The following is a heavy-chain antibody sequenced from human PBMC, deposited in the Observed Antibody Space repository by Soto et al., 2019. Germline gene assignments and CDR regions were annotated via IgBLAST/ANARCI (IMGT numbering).Heavy chain of an antibody. D-gene: IGHD1-26*01. CDR1: GFTFSNAW. CDR2: IKSKTDGGTT. CDR3: TTTFGDSGSYPHYYYYGMDV. J-gene: IGHJ6*02. Sequence: GGSLRLSCAASGFTFSNAWMNWVRQAPGKGLEWVGRIKSKTDGGTTDYAAPVKGRFTISRDDSKNTLYLQMNSLKTEDTAVYYCTTTFGDSGSYPHYYYYGMDVWGQGTTVTVSS. V-gene: IGHV3-15*07.